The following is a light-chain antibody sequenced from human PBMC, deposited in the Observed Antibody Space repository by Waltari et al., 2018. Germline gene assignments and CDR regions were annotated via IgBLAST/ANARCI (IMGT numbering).Light chain of an antibody. Sequence: QSALTQPPSASGSPGQSVTISCTGTSSDVGGYEYVSWYQQHPGKTPKLMILEVTKRPSGVPDRFSGSKSGNTASLTVSGLQPEDDADYYCTSYAASNTLIFGGGTRLTVL. J-gene: IGLJ2*01. V-gene: IGLV2-8*01. CDR1: SSDVGGYEY. CDR2: EVT. CDR3: TSYAASNTLI.